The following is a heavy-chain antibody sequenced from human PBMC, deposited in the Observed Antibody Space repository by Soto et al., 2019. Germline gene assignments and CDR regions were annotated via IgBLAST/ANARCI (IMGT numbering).Heavy chain of an antibody. D-gene: IGHD6-13*01. CDR3: ARVGTSAYYYATDV. CDR2: ICNSGST. J-gene: IGHJ6*02. Sequence: QVSLQESGPGLVKPSETLSLTCTVSGGSITSNCWTWIRQPPGKGLEWIGYICNSGSTKYNPSLPRRVTISLDTSKNQVSLNVTSVAAADTAVYCCARVGTSAYYYATDVWGPGTTVTISS. CDR1: GGSITSNC. V-gene: IGHV4-59*01.